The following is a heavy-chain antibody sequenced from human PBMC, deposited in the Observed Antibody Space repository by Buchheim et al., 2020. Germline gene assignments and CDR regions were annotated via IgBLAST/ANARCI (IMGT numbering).Heavy chain of an antibody. J-gene: IGHJ6*02. D-gene: IGHD3-3*01. CDR3: RTYYDFWSGYQGYGMDV. CDR1: GFTFSSYA. Sequence: EVQLLESGGGLVQPGGSLRLSCAASGFTFSSYAMSWVRQAPGKGLEWVSAISGSGGSTYYADSVKGRFTISRDHSKNKLYLKMNSLGAEDTAVYYCRTYYDFWSGYQGYGMDVWGQGTT. V-gene: IGHV3-23*01. CDR2: ISGSGGST.